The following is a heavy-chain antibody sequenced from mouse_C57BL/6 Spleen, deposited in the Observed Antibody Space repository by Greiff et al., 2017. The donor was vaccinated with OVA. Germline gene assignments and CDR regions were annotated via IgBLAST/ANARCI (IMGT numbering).Heavy chain of an antibody. V-gene: IGHV1-26*01. CDR3: ARSDYYGSSHFDY. J-gene: IGHJ2*01. D-gene: IGHD1-1*01. Sequence: VQLQQSGPELVKPGASVKISCKASGYTFTDYYMNWVKQSHGKSLEWIGDINPNNGGTSYNQKFKGKATLTVDKSSSTAYMELRSLTSEDSAVYYCARSDYYGSSHFDYWGQGTTLTVSS. CDR1: GYTFTDYY. CDR2: INPNNGGT.